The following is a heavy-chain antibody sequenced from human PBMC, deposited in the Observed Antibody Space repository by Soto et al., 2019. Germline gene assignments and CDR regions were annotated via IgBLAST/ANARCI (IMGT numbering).Heavy chain of an antibody. CDR2: ISYDGSNK. CDR1: GFTFSSYA. Sequence: QVQLVESGGGVVQPGSSLRLSCAASGFTFSSYAMHWVRQAPGKGLEWVAVISYDGSNKYYADSVKGRFTISRDNSKNTLYLQMNSLRAEDTAVYYCARDLLSYWYYYGMDVWGQGTTVTVSS. V-gene: IGHV3-30-3*01. D-gene: IGHD2-15*01. CDR3: ARDLLSYWYYYGMDV. J-gene: IGHJ6*02.